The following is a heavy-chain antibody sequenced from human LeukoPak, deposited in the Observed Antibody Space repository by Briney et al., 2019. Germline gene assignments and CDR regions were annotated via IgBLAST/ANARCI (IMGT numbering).Heavy chain of an antibody. CDR2: ITGDCKYI. D-gene: IGHD3-16*01. CDR3: AREGNDYYYDQ. CDR1: GFIFKTYT. J-gene: IGHJ4*02. Sequence: TVWSLRLSFAAPGFIFKTYTMTWVRQAPGKGLEWVSSITGDCKYITYADSVKGRFTISRDNAKNSLYLQVASLRGDDTATYYCAREGNDYYYDQWGQGTLVTVSP. V-gene: IGHV3-21*01.